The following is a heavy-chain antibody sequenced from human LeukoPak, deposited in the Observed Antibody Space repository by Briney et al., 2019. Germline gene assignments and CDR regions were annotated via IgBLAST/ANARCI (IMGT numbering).Heavy chain of an antibody. J-gene: IGHJ6*03. CDR2: ISSGSSFQ. Sequence: KPGGSLRLSCAASGFDFSIYAIDWVRQAPGRGLEWVSSISSGSSFQNYADSVKGRFTISRDNAKNSVYLQMNRLRAEDTAVYFCAREGDPPGFYYYHHLDVWGKGTTVTVFS. CDR3: AREGDPPGFYYYHHLDV. D-gene: IGHD3-16*01. CDR1: GFDFSIYA. V-gene: IGHV3-21*01.